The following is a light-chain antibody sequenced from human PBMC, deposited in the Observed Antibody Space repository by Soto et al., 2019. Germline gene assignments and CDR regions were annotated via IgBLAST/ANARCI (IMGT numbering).Light chain of an antibody. CDR2: SAS. CDR3: QLYGRSRRAT. V-gene: IGKV3-15*01. Sequence: EIVMTQAPATLSVSLGERATLSCRASQSVSSDLAWYHQKPGQAPRLLIYSASTRATGIPARFSGSGSGTDFPLTISRLEPEDFAVYYCQLYGRSRRATFGQGTRLEIK. CDR1: QSVSSD. J-gene: IGKJ5*01.